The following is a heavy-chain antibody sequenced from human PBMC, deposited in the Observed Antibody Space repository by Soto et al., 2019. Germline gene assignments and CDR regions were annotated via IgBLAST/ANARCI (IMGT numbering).Heavy chain of an antibody. CDR3: AHRRRAVAGGDWCDP. J-gene: IGHJ5*02. CDR1: GFSLSTRGVG. CDR2: IYWGEDK. Sequence: QITLQESGPTLVPPPQPLPLTCTFSGFSLSTRGVGVGWLRQPPGTALEWLALIYWGEDKRYSPSLKSRLTNTKDTSKNQGVRTRANMDPGDTATYYGAHRRRAVAGGDWCDPGGQGTLVTVAA. D-gene: IGHD6-19*01. V-gene: IGHV2-5*02.